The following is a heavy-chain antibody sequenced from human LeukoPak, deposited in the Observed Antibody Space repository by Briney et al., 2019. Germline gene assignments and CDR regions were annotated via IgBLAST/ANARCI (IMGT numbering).Heavy chain of an antibody. Sequence: GGSLRLSCAASGFTFSSYGMHWVRQAPGKGLEWVAVISYDGSNKYYADSVKGRFTISRDNSKNTLYLQMNSLRAEDTAVYYCAKTKTGSGIAAAVTNWGQGTLVTVPS. J-gene: IGHJ4*02. CDR3: AKTKTGSGIAAAVTN. CDR1: GFTFSSYG. CDR2: ISYDGSNK. V-gene: IGHV3-30*18. D-gene: IGHD6-13*01.